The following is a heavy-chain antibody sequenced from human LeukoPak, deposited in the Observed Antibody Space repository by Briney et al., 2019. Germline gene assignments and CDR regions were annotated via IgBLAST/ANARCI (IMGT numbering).Heavy chain of an antibody. Sequence: GGSLRLSCAASGFTFSSYLMSWVRQAPGKWLEWVANIKQDGSEKYYVDSVRGRFTISRDNAKNSLYLQLNSLRVEDTAVYYCARGYSYGSTGTYWGQGTLVTVSS. CDR1: GFTFSSYL. J-gene: IGHJ4*02. D-gene: IGHD5-18*01. V-gene: IGHV3-7*01. CDR2: IKQDGSEK. CDR3: ARGYSYGSTGTY.